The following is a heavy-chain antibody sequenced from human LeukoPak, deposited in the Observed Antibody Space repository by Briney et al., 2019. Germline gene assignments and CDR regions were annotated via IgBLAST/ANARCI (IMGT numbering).Heavy chain of an antibody. CDR2: INWNGGST. V-gene: IGHV3-20*01. J-gene: IGHJ5*02. Sequence: GGSLRLSCAASGFTFDDYGMSWVRQAPGKGLEWVSGINWNGGSTGYADSVEGRFTISRDNAKNSLYLQMNSLRAEDTALYHCARDRGAALLGAFDPWGQGTLVTVSS. D-gene: IGHD6-6*01. CDR3: ARDRGAALLGAFDP. CDR1: GFTFDDYG.